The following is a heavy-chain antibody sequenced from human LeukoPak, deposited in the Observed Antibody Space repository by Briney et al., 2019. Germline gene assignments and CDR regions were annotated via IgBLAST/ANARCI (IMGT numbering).Heavy chain of an antibody. D-gene: IGHD5-18*01. J-gene: IGHJ4*02. V-gene: IGHV1-69*04. CDR2: IIPILGIA. CDR3: ARDPPMSVELQLSLGSYYFDY. CDR1: GGTFSSYA. Sequence: PSASVKVSCKASGGTFSSYAISWVRQAPGQGLEWMGRIIPILGIANYAQKFQGRVTITADKSTSTAYMELSSLRSEDTAVYYCARDPPMSVELQLSLGSYYFDYWGQGTLVTVSS.